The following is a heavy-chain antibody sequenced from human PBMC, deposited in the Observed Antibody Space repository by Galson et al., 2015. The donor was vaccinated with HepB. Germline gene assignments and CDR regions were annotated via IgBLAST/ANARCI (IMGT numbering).Heavy chain of an antibody. D-gene: IGHD4-17*01. CDR2: ISSSSSYI. CDR1: GFTFSSYS. CDR3: ARVRMTTVPYGHTAKKYYYYYMDV. Sequence: SLRLSCAASGFTFSSYSMNWVRQAPGKGLEWVSSISSSSSYIYYADSVKGRFTISRDNAKNSLYLQMNSLRAEDTAVYYCARVRMTTVPYGHTAKKYYYYYMDVWGKGTTVTVSS. V-gene: IGHV3-21*01. J-gene: IGHJ6*03.